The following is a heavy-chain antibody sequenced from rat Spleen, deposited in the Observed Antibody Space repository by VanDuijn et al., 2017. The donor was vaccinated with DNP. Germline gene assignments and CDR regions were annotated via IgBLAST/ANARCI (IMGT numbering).Heavy chain of an antibody. CDR2: ISYNGGAI. CDR1: GFTLNKYW. Sequence: EVQLVESGGGLVQPGGSLTLSCAASGFTLNKYWMTWIRQAPAKGLEWVATISYNGGAIYYRDSVRGRFTISRDYAKGTLYLQMNNLRSEDTAMYYCSSGGPNMVQGNWFAYWGQGTLVTVSS. CDR3: SSGGPNMVQGNWFAY. J-gene: IGHJ3*01. D-gene: IGHD1-11*01. V-gene: IGHV5-31*01.